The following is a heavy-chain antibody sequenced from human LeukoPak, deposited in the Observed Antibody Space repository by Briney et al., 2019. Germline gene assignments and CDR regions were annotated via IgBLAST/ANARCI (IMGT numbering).Heavy chain of an antibody. CDR3: ARDTSDSSGYYWTLNWFDP. Sequence: ASVKVYCKASGGTFSSYAISWVRQAPGQGLEWMGWISAYNGNTNYAQKLQGRVTMTTDTSTSTAYMELRSLRSDDTAVYYCARDTSDSSGYYWTLNWFDPWGQGTLVTVSS. D-gene: IGHD3-22*01. V-gene: IGHV1-18*01. CDR1: GGTFSSYA. J-gene: IGHJ5*02. CDR2: ISAYNGNT.